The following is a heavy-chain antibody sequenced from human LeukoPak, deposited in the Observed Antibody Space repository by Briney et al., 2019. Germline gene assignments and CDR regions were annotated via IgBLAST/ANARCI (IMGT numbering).Heavy chain of an antibody. Sequence: GGSLRLSCAASGFRFAGYVMSWVRQAPGKGLEYVSSIDGPDGASYYADSVKGRFTISRDNSKNTLYLQMNSLRAEDTAVYYCAKASSGWLTYYYGMDVWGQGTTVTVSS. J-gene: IGHJ6*02. CDR2: IDGPDGAS. CDR3: AKASSGWLTYYYGMDV. D-gene: IGHD6-19*01. CDR1: GFRFAGYV. V-gene: IGHV3-23*01.